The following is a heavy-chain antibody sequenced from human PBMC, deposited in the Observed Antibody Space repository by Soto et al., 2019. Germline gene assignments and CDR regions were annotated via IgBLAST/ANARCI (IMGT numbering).Heavy chain of an antibody. D-gene: IGHD2-15*01. V-gene: IGHV1-69*01. CDR3: ARSGEDCSGGSCSHYFDY. Sequence: QVQLVQSGAEVKKPGSSVKVSCKASGGTFSSYAISWVRQAPGQGLEWMGGIIPIFGTANYAQKFQGRVTITADESTSTAYMELSSLRSEDRAVYYCARSGEDCSGGSCSHYFDYWGQGTLVTVSS. CDR1: GGTFSSYA. CDR2: IIPIFGTA. J-gene: IGHJ4*02.